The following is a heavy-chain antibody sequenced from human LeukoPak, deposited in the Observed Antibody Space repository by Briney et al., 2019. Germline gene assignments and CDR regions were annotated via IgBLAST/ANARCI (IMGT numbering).Heavy chain of an antibody. V-gene: IGHV4-34*01. CDR1: RGSFSDYY. Sequence: PSGTLSLTCAVYRGSFSDYYWSWIRQPPGKGPEWIGEINQSGSANYNPSLKSRVTISVDTSKNQISLKLTSVTAADTAVYYCAPHWKGFDSWGQRTLVTPSS. J-gene: IGHJ4*02. CDR3: APHWKGFDS. D-gene: IGHD1-1*01. CDR2: INQSGSA.